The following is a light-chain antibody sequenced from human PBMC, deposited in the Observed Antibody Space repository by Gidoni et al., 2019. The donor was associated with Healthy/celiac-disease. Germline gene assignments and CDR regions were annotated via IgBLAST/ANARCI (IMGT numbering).Light chain of an antibody. CDR1: QSVSSY. CDR2: DAS. J-gene: IGKJ2*01. Sequence: IVLTLSPATLSLSPGEIATLSCRASQSVSSYLAWYQQKPGQAPRLLIYDASNRATGIPARFSGSGSGTDFTLTISSQEPEDFAVYYCQQRSNGPVYTFGQGTKLEIK. CDR3: QQRSNGPVYT. V-gene: IGKV3-11*01.